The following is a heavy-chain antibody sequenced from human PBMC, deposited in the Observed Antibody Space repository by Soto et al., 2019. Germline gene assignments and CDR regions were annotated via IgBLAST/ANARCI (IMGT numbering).Heavy chain of an antibody. D-gene: IGHD3-10*01. Sequence: PSETLSLTCAVYCGSFSGYYWSWIRQPPGKGLEWIGEINHSGSTNYNPSLKSRVTISVDTSKNQFSLKLSSVTAADTAVYYCAGWFGARTGYWGQGTLVTVSS. J-gene: IGHJ4*02. CDR3: AGWFGARTGY. CDR2: INHSGST. CDR1: CGSFSGYY. V-gene: IGHV4-34*01.